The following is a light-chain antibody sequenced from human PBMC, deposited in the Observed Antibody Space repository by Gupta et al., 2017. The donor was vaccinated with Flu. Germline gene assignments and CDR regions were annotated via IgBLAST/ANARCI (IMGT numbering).Light chain of an antibody. CDR3: SSYTGSGTV. J-gene: IGLJ3*02. V-gene: IGLV2-14*01. CDR2: EVS. Sequence: QSALTQPASVSGSPGQSITLSCTGTSSDVGAYNYVSWYQQHPGEAPRLMIYEVSYRPSGISNRFSGSKSGTTASLTISGLRAEDDADYYCSSYTGSGTVFGGGTKVAVL. CDR1: SSDVGAYNY.